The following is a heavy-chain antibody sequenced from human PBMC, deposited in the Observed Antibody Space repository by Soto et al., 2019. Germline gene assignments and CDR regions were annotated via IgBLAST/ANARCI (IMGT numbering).Heavy chain of an antibody. CDR2: IYWDDVK. CDR3: ARLVAAGTTYYFD. J-gene: IGHJ4*01. Sequence: QITLKESGPTLVKPTQTLTLTCTFSAFSLSTSGVGVGWIRQPPGKARAWLTFIYWDDVKRYRPSLKSRLPHTKYTCKHHVRLTMTNLAPADTSIYYCARLVAAGTTYYFD. V-gene: IGHV2-5*02. CDR1: AFSLSTSGVG. D-gene: IGHD1-7*01.